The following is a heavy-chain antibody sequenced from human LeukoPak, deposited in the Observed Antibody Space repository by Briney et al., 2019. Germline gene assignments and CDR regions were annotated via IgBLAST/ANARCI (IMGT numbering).Heavy chain of an antibody. D-gene: IGHD3-22*01. Sequence: GGSLRLSCSGSGFTFSTYAMRWVRQAPGKGLEWVSAISTGGSTIYYADSVKGRFTISRDNSRNTVYLQMNSLRAEDTAVYYCARMSSGYEDYWGQGTLVTVPS. CDR1: GFTFSTYA. J-gene: IGHJ4*02. V-gene: IGHV3-23*01. CDR3: ARMSSGYEDY. CDR2: ISTGGSTI.